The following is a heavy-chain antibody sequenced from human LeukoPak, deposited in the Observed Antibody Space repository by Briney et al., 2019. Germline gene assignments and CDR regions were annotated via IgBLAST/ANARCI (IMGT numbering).Heavy chain of an antibody. D-gene: IGHD6-19*01. CDR2: INHSGST. J-gene: IGHJ4*02. CDR1: GGSFSGYY. Sequence: TSETLSLTCAVYGGSFSGYYWSWIRQPPGKGLEWIGEINHSGSTNYNPSLKSRVTISVDTSKNQFSLKLSSVTAADTAVYYCARGRYYSSGWYYWGQGTLVTVSS. V-gene: IGHV4-34*01. CDR3: ARGRYYSSGWYY.